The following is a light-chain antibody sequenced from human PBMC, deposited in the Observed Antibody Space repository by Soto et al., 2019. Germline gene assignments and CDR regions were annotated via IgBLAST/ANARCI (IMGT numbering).Light chain of an antibody. CDR3: AGWDGTLRGFV. J-gene: IGLJ1*01. CDR2: DNN. V-gene: IGLV1-44*01. CDR1: SSNIGRDP. Sequence: QSALTQPPSASGTPGQRVTISCSGSSSNIGRDPVNWYQELPGTAPKLLIYDNNQRPSGVPDRFSGSKSGTSASLAISGLQSEDEADYFCAGWDGTLRGFVFGNGTKLTV.